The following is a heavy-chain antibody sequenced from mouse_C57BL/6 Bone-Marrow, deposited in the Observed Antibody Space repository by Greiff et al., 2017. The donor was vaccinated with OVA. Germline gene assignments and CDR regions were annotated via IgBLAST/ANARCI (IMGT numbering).Heavy chain of an antibody. CDR1: GYSFTGYY. Sequence: VQLQQSGPELVKPGASVKISCEASGYSFTGYYMNWVKQSPEKSLEWIGEINPSTGGTTYNQKFKAKATLTVDKSSSTAYMQLKSLTSEDSAVYYCARENFDYWGQGTTLTVSS. CDR2: INPSTGGT. V-gene: IGHV1-42*01. J-gene: IGHJ2*01. CDR3: ARENFDY.